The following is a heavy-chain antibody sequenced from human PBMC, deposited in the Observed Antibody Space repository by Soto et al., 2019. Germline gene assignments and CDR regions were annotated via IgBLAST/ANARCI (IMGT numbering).Heavy chain of an antibody. CDR3: ARGAGSCSGGSCYGMDV. Sequence: KVSCKASGYAFTGYYMHWVRQAPGQGLEWMGWINPNSGGTNYAQKFQGWVTMTRDTSISTAYMELSRLRSDDTAVYYCARGAGSCSGGSCYGMDVWGQGTTVTVSS. D-gene: IGHD2-15*01. J-gene: IGHJ6*02. CDR2: INPNSGGT. V-gene: IGHV1-2*04. CDR1: GYAFTGYY.